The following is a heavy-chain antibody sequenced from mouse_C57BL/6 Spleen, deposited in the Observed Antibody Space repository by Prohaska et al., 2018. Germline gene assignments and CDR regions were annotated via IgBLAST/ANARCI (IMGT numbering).Heavy chain of an antibody. D-gene: IGHD2-4*01. V-gene: IGHV1-50*01. CDR2: IDPSDSYT. J-gene: IGHJ2*01. CDR3: ARRDYDPFDDY. CDR1: GYTFTSYW. Sequence: QVQLQQPGAELVKPGASVKLSCKASGYTFTSYWMQWVKQRPGQGLEWIGEIDPSDSYTNYNQKFKGKATLTVDTSSSTAYMQLSSLTSEDSAVYYCARRDYDPFDDYWGQGTTLTVSS.